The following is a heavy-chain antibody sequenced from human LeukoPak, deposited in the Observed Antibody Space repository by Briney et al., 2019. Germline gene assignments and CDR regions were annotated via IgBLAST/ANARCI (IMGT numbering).Heavy chain of an antibody. Sequence: SETLFLTCAVSGGSISSSHWWSWIRQPPGKGLEWIGEIYHSGTTNYNPSLKSRVTISVDKSKNQFSLKLSSVTAADTAVYYCARDHNTVTTTRGFDNWGQGTLVTVSS. V-gene: IGHV4-4*02. CDR2: IYHSGTT. CDR1: GGSISSSHW. J-gene: IGHJ5*02. CDR3: ARDHNTVTTTRGFDN. D-gene: IGHD4-17*01.